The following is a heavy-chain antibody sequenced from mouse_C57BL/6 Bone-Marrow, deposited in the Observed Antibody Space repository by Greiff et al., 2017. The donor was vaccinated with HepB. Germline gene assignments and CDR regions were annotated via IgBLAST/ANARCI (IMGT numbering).Heavy chain of an antibody. CDR1: GFTFSDAW. CDR3: TRSPYYYGSRDWYFDV. Sequence: EVMLVESGGGLVQPGGSMKLSCAASGFTFSDAWMDWVRQSPEKGLEWVAEIRNKANNHATYYAESVKGRFTISRDDSKSSVYLQMNSLRAEDTGIYYCTRSPYYYGSRDWYFDVWGTGTTVTVSS. CDR2: IRNKANNHAT. V-gene: IGHV6-6*01. D-gene: IGHD1-1*01. J-gene: IGHJ1*03.